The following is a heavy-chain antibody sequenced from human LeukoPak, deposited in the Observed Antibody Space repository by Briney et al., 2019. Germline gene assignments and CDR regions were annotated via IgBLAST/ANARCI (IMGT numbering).Heavy chain of an antibody. CDR2: INHSGST. Sequence: LETLSLTCAVYGGSFSGYYWSWIRQPPGKGLEWIGEINHSGSTNYNPSLKSRVTISVDTSKNQFSLKLSSVTAADTAVYYCARGVVAAINWFDPWGQGTLVTVSS. J-gene: IGHJ5*02. CDR3: ARGVVAAINWFDP. CDR1: GGSFSGYY. V-gene: IGHV4-34*01. D-gene: IGHD2-15*01.